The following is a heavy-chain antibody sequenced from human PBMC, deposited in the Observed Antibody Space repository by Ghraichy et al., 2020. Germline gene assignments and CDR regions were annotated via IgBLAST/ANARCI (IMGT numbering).Heavy chain of an antibody. CDR1: GFSLSASGVG. CDR3: AHSTGYTVVVPPAMPVSYFDC. V-gene: IGHV2-5*02. D-gene: IGHD2-2*01. Sequence: SGPTLVKPTQTLTLTCTFSGFSLSASGVGVGWIRQPPGKALEWLALIYWDEDKRYSPSLKSRLTITKDTSKNLVVLTMTNMDPVDTATYYCAHSTGYTVVVPPAMPVSYFDCWGQGTLVTVSS. J-gene: IGHJ4*02. CDR2: IYWDEDK.